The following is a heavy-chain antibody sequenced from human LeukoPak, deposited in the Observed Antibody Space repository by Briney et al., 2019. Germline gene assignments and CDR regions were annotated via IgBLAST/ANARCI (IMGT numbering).Heavy chain of an antibody. J-gene: IGHJ4*02. D-gene: IGHD3-22*01. CDR2: ISGSGGST. CDR1: GFTFSSYA. V-gene: IGHV3-23*01. Sequence: GGSLRLSCAASGFTFSSYAMTWVRQAPGKGLGWVSVISGSGGSTYYADSVKHRFTISRENSKNTLYLQMNSLRAEDTAVYYCYMLHYDTSAYQGYWGQGTLVTVSS. CDR3: YMLHYDTSAYQGY.